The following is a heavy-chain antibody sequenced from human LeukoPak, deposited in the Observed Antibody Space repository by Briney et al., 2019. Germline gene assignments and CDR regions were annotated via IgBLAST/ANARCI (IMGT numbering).Heavy chain of an antibody. CDR2: IKQDGSEK. CDR3: ARDLKHYYGSGSYSDY. D-gene: IGHD3-10*01. J-gene: IGHJ4*02. CDR1: GFTFSSYW. Sequence: PGGSLRLSCAASGFTFSSYWMSWVRQAPGKGLEWVANIKQDGSEKYYVDSVKGRFTISRDNAKNSLYLQMNSLRAEDTAVYYCARDLKHYYGSGSYSDYWGQGTLVTVSS. V-gene: IGHV3-7*04.